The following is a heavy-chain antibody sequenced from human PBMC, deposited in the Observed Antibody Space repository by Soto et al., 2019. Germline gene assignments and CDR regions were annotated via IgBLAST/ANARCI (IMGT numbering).Heavy chain of an antibody. CDR2: ISGSGGST. CDR1: GFTFSSYA. J-gene: IGHJ3*02. Sequence: GGSLRLSCAASGFTFSSYAMSWVRQAPGKGLEWVSAISGSGGSTYYADSVKGRFTISRDNSKNTLYLQMNSLRAEDTAVYYCAKGPSGEYYDFWSGYYALDAFDIWGQGTMVTVSS. V-gene: IGHV3-23*01. D-gene: IGHD3-3*01. CDR3: AKGPSGEYYDFWSGYYALDAFDI.